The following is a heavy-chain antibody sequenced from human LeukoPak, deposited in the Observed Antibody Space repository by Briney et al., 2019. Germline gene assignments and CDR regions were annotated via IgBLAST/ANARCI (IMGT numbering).Heavy chain of an antibody. J-gene: IGHJ6*02. D-gene: IGHD2-2*01. V-gene: IGHV1-18*01. CDR3: ARRCSSSSCRSYGMDV. CDR1: GYTLTSYG. Sequence: ASVKVSCKASGYTLTSYGIIWVRQAPGQGLEWLGWIRVFNGNTNYAREVQGRVTMTTDTSTNTAYMDLRSLTSDDTAIYYCARRCSSSSCRSYGMDVWGQGTTVTVSS. CDR2: IRVFNGNT.